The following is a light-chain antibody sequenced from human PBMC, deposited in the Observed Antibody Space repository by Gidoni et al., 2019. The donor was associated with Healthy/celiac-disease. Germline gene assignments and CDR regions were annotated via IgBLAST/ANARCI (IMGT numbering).Light chain of an antibody. CDR2: DAS. J-gene: IGKJ5*01. CDR3: QQRSNWPLIT. Sequence: EIVLTQSPATLSLSPGERATLSCRASQSVSSYLAWYQQKPGQAPRLLIYDASNRATGIPARFSGSVSGTDFTLTISSLEPEDFAVYYCQQRSNWPLITFXQXTRLEIK. V-gene: IGKV3-11*01. CDR1: QSVSSY.